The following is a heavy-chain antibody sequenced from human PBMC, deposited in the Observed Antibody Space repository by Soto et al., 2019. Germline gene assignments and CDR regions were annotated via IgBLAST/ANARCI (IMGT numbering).Heavy chain of an antibody. CDR3: VRGPSDHKLRLVEWPYGDY. J-gene: IGHJ4*02. Sequence: GGSLRPSCVASGFIVSSNQMSWVRQAPGKGLEWVSVIYSGHTTYYADSVEGRFTISRDDSKNTLYLQMNSLRVEDTTVYYCVRGPSDHKLRLVEWPYGDYWRQLALVPVSS. CDR2: IYSGHTT. CDR1: GFIVSSNQ. V-gene: IGHV3-53*01. D-gene: IGHD3-3*01.